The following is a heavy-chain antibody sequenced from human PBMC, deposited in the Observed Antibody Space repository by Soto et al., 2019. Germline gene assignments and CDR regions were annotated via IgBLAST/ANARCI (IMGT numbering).Heavy chain of an antibody. V-gene: IGHV3-48*01. D-gene: IGHD2-2*01. CDR3: ARDNLDGTSPQYYYYMDV. Sequence: GGSLRLSCAASGFTFSSYSMNWVRQAPGKGLEWVSYISSSSSTIYYADSVKGRFTISRDNAKNSLYLQMNSLRAEDTAVYYCARDNLDGTSPQYYYYMDVWGKGTTVTVSS. J-gene: IGHJ6*03. CDR1: GFTFSSYS. CDR2: ISSSSSTI.